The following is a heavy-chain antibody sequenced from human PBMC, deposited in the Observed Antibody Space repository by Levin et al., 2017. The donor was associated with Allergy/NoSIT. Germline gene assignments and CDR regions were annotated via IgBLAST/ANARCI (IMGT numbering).Heavy chain of an antibody. CDR3: ARGLATTYYDYVWGSYRYTP. CDR2: INHSGST. CDR1: GGSFSGYY. V-gene: IGHV4-34*01. D-gene: IGHD3-16*02. J-gene: IGHJ5*02. Sequence: SETLSLTCAVYGGSFSGYYWSWIRQPPGKGLEWIGEINHSGSTNYNPSLKSRVTISVDTSKNQFSLKLSSVTAADTAVYYCARGLATTYYDYVWGSYRYTPWGQGTLVTVSS.